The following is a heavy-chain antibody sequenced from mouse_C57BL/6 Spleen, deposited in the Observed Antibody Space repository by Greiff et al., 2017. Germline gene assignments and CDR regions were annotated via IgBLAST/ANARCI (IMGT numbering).Heavy chain of an antibody. CDR1: GFTFTDYY. V-gene: IGHV7-3*01. D-gene: IGHD2-1*01. Sequence: EVKLMESGGGLVQPGGSLSLSCAASGFTFTDYYMSWVRQPPGKALEWLGFIRNKANGYTTEYSASVKGRFTISRDNSQSILYLQMNALRAEDSATYYCAKYSNYERIGAMDYWGQGTSVTVSS. CDR2: IRNKANGYTT. CDR3: AKYSNYERIGAMDY. J-gene: IGHJ4*01.